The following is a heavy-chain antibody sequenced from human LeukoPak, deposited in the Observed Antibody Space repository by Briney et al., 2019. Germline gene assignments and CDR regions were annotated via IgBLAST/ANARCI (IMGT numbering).Heavy chain of an antibody. Sequence: GAAVKLRCTASGYTFTGFYMHWLRQRPGQGPEWMGCPNLNSGGTNYDQKYQGRGTMTRDTSISTAYMDLSRLKSDDTAMYYCASLGDYYGSGSYSPFDYWGESTVDPVSS. J-gene: IGHJ4*02. V-gene: IGHV1-2*02. D-gene: IGHD3-10*01. CDR3: ASLGDYYGSGSYSPFDY. CDR2: PNLNSGGT. CDR1: GYTFTGFY.